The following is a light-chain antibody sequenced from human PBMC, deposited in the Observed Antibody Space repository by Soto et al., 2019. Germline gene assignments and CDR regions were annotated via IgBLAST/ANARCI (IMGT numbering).Light chain of an antibody. V-gene: IGKV1-5*03. CDR1: QSISSW. CDR2: KAS. CDR3: QQYTSYSPRT. Sequence: DSQMTQSPSTLSAYVGDRVTITCRVSQSISSWLAWYQQKPAKEPKLLIYKASSLESGVPSTFSGSGSGTEFTLTISSLQPADFATYYCQQYTSYSPRTFGQGTKVDIK. J-gene: IGKJ1*01.